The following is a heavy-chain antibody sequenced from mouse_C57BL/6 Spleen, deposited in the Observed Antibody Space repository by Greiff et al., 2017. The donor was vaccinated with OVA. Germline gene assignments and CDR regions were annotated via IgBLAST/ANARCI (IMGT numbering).Heavy chain of an antibody. Sequence: QVQLQQPGAELVKPGASVKLSCKASGYTFTSYWMHWVKQRPGQGLEWIGMIHPNSGSTNYTEQFKSKATLNVAKSSSTAYMQRSSLTSEDSAVYYCARKGSGSSDYFDYWGQGTTLTVSS. CDR2: IHPNSGST. D-gene: IGHD1-1*01. J-gene: IGHJ2*01. CDR1: GYTFTSYW. V-gene: IGHV1-64*01. CDR3: ARKGSGSSDYFDY.